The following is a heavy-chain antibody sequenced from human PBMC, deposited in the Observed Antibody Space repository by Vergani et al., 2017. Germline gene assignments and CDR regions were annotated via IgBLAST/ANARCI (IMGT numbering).Heavy chain of an antibody. CDR1: GFTLSNYD. CDR2: IQFDGSNQ. D-gene: IGHD3-16*01. CDR3: VKHFMGWGIDY. Sequence: QVQLVESGGGVVQRGGSLRLSCATSGFTLSNYDMQWIRQGPGKGLEFVAFIQFDGSNQYYADSVKGRFTLSRDFSKNTLYLQMNSLRTDDTATYYCVKHFMGWGIDYWGQGTQVIVSS. J-gene: IGHJ4*02. V-gene: IGHV3-30*02.